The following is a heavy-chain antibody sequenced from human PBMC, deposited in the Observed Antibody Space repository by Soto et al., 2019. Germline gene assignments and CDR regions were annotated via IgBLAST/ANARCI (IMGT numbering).Heavy chain of an antibody. CDR3: TTDIKNWNHPGY. V-gene: IGHV3-15*01. CDR2: IKTKTDGGTT. Sequence: EVQLVESGGGLVKPGGSLRLSCAASGFTFSNARMTWVRQAPGKGLEWVGRIKTKTDGGTTDYAAPVKGRFTISRDDSKYTLYLQMNSLKTEDTAVYYCTTDIKNWNHPGYWGQGTLVTVSS. CDR1: GFTFSNAR. J-gene: IGHJ4*02. D-gene: IGHD1-1*01.